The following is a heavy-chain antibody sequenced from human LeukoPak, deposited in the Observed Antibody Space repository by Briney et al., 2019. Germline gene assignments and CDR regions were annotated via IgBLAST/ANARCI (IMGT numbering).Heavy chain of an antibody. CDR2: INWSGGST. CDR3: ARNGASSGGSCCRGQGDY. D-gene: IGHD2-15*01. J-gene: IGHJ4*02. V-gene: IGHV3-20*04. CDR1: GFTLDDYG. Sequence: GESLRLSCAASGFTLDDYGMSWVRHAPGKGLEWVSGINWSGGSTDYADSVKGRFTISRDNAKKSLYLQMNSLRAEDTALYYCARNGASSGGSCCRGQGDYWGQGTLVTVSS.